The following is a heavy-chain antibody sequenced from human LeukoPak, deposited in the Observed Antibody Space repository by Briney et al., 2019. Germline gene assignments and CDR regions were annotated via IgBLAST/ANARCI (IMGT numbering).Heavy chain of an antibody. CDR1: GDTFTGYY. CDR3: ARSPVRVERTNKEYYFDY. CDR2: INPNSGGT. D-gene: IGHD5-24*01. V-gene: IGHV1-2*02. Sequence: GASVKVSCKASGDTFTGYYMQWVRQAPGKGLEWMGWINPNSGGTNYAQKFQGRVTMTRDTSISTAYMELSRLRSDDTAVYYCARSPVRVERTNKEYYFDYWGQGTLVTVSS. J-gene: IGHJ4*02.